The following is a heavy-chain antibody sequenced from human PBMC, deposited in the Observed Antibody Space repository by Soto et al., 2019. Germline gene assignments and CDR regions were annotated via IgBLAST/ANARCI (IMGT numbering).Heavy chain of an antibody. D-gene: IGHD5-12*01. Sequence: QVQLVESGGGLVKPGGSLRLSCAASGFTFSDYYMSWIRQAPGKGLEWVSYISSSGSTIYYADSVKGRFTISRDNAKNSLYLQINSLRAEDTAVYYCARREYSGYVRYYYYYYMDVWGKGTTVTVSS. V-gene: IGHV3-11*01. CDR1: GFTFSDYY. CDR2: ISSSGSTI. J-gene: IGHJ6*03. CDR3: ARREYSGYVRYYYYYYMDV.